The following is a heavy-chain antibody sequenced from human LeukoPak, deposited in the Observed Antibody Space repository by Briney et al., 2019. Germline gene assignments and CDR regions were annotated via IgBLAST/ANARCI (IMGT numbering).Heavy chain of an antibody. J-gene: IGHJ6*03. V-gene: IGHV4-38-2*02. CDR2: IYHSGST. CDR1: GYSISNSYY. Sequence: SETLSLTCTVSGYSISNSYYWGWIRQPPGKGLEWIGSIYHSGSTYYNPSLKSRVTISVDTSKNQFSLQLSSVTAADAVVYYCARHRYYYRSGSYYGAPYYMDVWGKGTTVTISS. CDR3: ARHRYYYRSGSYYGAPYYMDV. D-gene: IGHD3-10*01.